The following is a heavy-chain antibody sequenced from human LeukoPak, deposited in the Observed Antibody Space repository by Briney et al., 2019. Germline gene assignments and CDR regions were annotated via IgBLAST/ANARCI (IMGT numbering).Heavy chain of an antibody. J-gene: IGHJ4*02. D-gene: IGHD6-19*01. CDR1: GGSISSYY. CDR3: AHLTKYSSGWH. Sequence: SETLSLTCTVSGGSISSYYWSWIRQPAGKGLEWIGYIYYSGSTNYNPSLKSRVTISVDTSKNQFSLKLSSVTAADTAVYYCAHLTKYSSGWHWGQGTLVTVSS. CDR2: IYYSGST. V-gene: IGHV4-59*08.